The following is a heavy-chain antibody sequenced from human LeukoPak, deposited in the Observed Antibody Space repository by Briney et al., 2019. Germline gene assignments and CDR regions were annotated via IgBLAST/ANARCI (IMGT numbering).Heavy chain of an antibody. CDR2: ISTDGGRT. D-gene: IGHD3-10*01. CDR3: AKEHYFIMDV. CDR1: GFTFSVYA. V-gene: IGHV3-23*01. Sequence: GGSLRLSCAASGFTFSVYAMTWVRQAPGKGLGWVSTISTDGGRTFYADSVRGRFTISRDNSKNTLYLQMDSLRAEDTAVYYCAKEHYFIMDVWGQGTTVTVSS. J-gene: IGHJ6*02.